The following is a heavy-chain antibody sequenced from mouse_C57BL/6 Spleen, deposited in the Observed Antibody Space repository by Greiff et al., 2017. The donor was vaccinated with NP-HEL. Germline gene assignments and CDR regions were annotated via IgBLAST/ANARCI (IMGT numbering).Heavy chain of an antibody. CDR3: ARLGTTVGYFDY. CDR2: ISGGGGNT. V-gene: IGHV5-9*01. D-gene: IGHD1-1*01. Sequence: EVHLVESGGGLVKPGGSLKLSCAASGFTFSSYTMSWVRQTPEKRLEWVATISGGGGNTYYPDSVKGRFTISRDNAKNTLYLQMSSLRSEDTALYYCARLGTTVGYFDYWGQGTTLTVSS. J-gene: IGHJ2*01. CDR1: GFTFSSYT.